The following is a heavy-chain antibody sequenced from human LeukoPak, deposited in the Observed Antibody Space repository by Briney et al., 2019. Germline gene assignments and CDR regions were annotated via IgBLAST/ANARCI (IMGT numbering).Heavy chain of an antibody. CDR3: ARGSNPRGAFDI. CDR2: INHSGST. V-gene: IGHV4-34*01. CDR1: GGSFSGYY. Sequence: KPSETLSLTCAVYGGSFSGYYWSWIRQPPGKGLEWIGEINHSGSTNYNPSLKSRVTISVDTSKNQLSLKLSSVTAADTAVYYCARGSNPRGAFDIWGQGTMVTVSS. J-gene: IGHJ3*02.